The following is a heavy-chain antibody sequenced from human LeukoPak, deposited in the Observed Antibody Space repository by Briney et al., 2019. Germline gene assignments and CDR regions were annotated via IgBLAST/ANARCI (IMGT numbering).Heavy chain of an antibody. CDR2: INPSGGST. J-gene: IGHJ4*02. CDR3: ARVGYRSSTSCPGFGY. Sequence: GASVKVSCKASGYTFTSYYMHWVRQAPGQGLEWMGIINPSGGSTSYAQKFQGRVTMTRDVSTSTVYMELSSLRSEDTAVYYCARVGYRSSTSCPGFGYWGQGTLVTVSS. CDR1: GYTFTSYY. V-gene: IGHV1-46*01. D-gene: IGHD2-2*01.